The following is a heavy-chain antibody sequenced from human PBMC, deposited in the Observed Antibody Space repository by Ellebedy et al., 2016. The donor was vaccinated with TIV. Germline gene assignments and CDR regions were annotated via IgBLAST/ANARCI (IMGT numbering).Heavy chain of an antibody. D-gene: IGHD4-17*01. CDR1: GFSFRSYW. CDR3: ARRGSNGDYAVQVNSWFDR. V-gene: IGHV3-7*01. J-gene: IGHJ5*02. CDR2: IYQDGSAQ. Sequence: GESLKISCVASGFSFRSYWMSWVRQAPGKGLEWVANIYQDGSAQYYADSVKGRFTISRDNAKNSLFLQMNSLIVEDTDVYYCARRGSNGDYAVQVNSWFDRWGRGTLVSVSS.